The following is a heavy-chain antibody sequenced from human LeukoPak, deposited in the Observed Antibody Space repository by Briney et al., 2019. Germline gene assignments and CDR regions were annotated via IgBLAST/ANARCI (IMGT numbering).Heavy chain of an antibody. CDR3: ARVNPIYCGGNCYPFDY. J-gene: IGHJ4*02. CDR2: IYYSGST. D-gene: IGHD2-21*02. CDR1: GGSFSGYY. Sequence: SETLSLTCAVYGGSFSGYYWSWIRQPPGKGLEWIGYIYYSGSTNYNPSLKSRVTISVDTSKNQFSLKLSSVTAADTAVYYCARVNPIYCGGNCYPFDYWGQGTLVTVSS. V-gene: IGHV4-59*01.